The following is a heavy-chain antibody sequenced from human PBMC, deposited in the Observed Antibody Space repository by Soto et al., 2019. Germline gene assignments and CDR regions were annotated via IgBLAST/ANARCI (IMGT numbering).Heavy chain of an antibody. Sequence: VQLQEAGPGLVKPSQTLSLTCTVSGGSISSGGYYWSWIRQHPGKSLEWIGYIYYSGSSYYNPSLKGRVTIAADTSNNQFSLKLGSVTAAATAVYYCEGRAMDTTIGVGAFDIWGQGTMVTV. CDR1: GGSISSGGYY. CDR3: EGRAMDTTIGVGAFDI. D-gene: IGHD5-18*01. J-gene: IGHJ3*02. CDR2: IYYSGSS. V-gene: IGHV4-31*03.